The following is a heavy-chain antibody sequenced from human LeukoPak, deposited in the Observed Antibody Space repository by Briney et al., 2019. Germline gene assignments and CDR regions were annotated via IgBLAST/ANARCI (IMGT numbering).Heavy chain of an antibody. D-gene: IGHD3-22*01. Sequence: PGGSLRLSCVVSGFTFSDYYMSWIRQAPGKGLEWVSYITGSGSLKYYSDSVKGRFTISRDNAKNSLYLQMNSLRAEDTAVYYCARGRFNYDNTGYSSFYYWGQGTLVTVSS. CDR2: ITGSGSLK. J-gene: IGHJ4*02. CDR1: GFTFSDYY. V-gene: IGHV3-11*04. CDR3: ARGRFNYDNTGYSSFYY.